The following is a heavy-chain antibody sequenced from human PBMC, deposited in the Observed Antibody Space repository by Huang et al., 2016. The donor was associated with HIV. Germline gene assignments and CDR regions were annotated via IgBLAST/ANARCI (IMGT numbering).Heavy chain of an antibody. V-gene: IGHV1-18*04. J-gene: IGHJ4*02. Sequence: HVQLVQSGADVTKPGASVKVSCKASGYTFDSYGSNWVRQAPGPGMEWMGWNGPHSGKTNHAQKHQGRVTMTTDTTTSTAYMELRILTSDDTAVYYCARDATGYGTGWSTEFDYWGQGTLVTVSS. CDR3: ARDATGYGTGWSTEFDY. D-gene: IGHD6-19*01. CDR1: GYTFDSYG. CDR2: NGPHSGKT.